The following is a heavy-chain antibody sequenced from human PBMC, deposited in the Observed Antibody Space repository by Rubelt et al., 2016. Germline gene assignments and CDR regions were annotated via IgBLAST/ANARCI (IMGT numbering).Heavy chain of an antibody. Sequence: EVQLLESGGGLVQPGGSLRLSCAASGFTFSSYAMSWVRQSPGKGLEWVSRINSDGITTSYADSVKGRFTIYRENSKNTLYLQMNSLRSEDTAVYYCAKVLRNVLRFLYYYYGMDVWGQGTTVTVSS. CDR2: INSDGITT. CDR1: GFTFSSYA. J-gene: IGHJ6*02. CDR3: AKVLRNVLRFLYYYYGMDV. D-gene: IGHD3-3*01. V-gene: IGHV3-23*03.